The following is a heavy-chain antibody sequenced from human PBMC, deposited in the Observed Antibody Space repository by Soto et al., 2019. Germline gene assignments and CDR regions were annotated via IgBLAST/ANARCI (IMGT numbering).Heavy chain of an antibody. CDR2: IIPIFGTA. Sequence: QVQLVQSGAEVKKPGSSVKVSCKASGGTFSSYAISWVRQAPGQGLEWMGGIIPIFGTANYAQKFQGRVTISEDESTSTAYMELSSLRSEDTAVYYCARVVGNYDSSGYYVDAFDIWGQGTMVTVSS. D-gene: IGHD3-22*01. V-gene: IGHV1-69*01. CDR1: GGTFSSYA. J-gene: IGHJ3*02. CDR3: ARVVGNYDSSGYYVDAFDI.